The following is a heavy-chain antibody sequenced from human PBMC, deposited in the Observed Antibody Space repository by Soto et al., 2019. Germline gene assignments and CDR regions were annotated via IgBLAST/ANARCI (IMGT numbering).Heavy chain of an antibody. Sequence: SETLSLTCAVYGGSFSGYYWSWIRQPPGKGLEWIGEINHSGSTNYNPSLKSRVTISVDTSKNQFSLKLGSVTAADTAVYYCARGGLMITFGGVAYDYWGQGTLVTVSS. CDR2: INHSGST. CDR1: GGSFSGYY. D-gene: IGHD3-16*01. CDR3: ARGGLMITFGGVAYDY. J-gene: IGHJ4*02. V-gene: IGHV4-34*01.